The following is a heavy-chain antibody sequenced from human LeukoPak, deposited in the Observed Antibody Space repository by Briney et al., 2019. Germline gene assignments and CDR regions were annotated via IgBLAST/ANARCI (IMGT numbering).Heavy chain of an antibody. D-gene: IGHD6-13*01. CDR2: IYSGGST. CDR1: GFTVSSNY. J-gene: IGHJ4*02. Sequence: PGGSLRLSCAASGFTVSSNYMSWVRQAPGKGLEWVSVIYSGGSTYYADSVKGRFTISRDNSKNTLYLQMNSLRAEDTAVYYCASLTTHRSSWLKGDFDYWGQGTLVTVSS. V-gene: IGHV3-66*01. CDR3: ASLTTHRSSWLKGDFDY.